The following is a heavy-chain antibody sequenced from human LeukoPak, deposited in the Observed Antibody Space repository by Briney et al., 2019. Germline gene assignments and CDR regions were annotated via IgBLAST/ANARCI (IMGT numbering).Heavy chain of an antibody. D-gene: IGHD4-17*01. CDR3: ASQSTPVTIFDY. CDR2: IKQDGSEK. V-gene: IGHV3-7*01. J-gene: IGHJ4*02. CDR1: GFTFSSYW. Sequence: GGSLRLSCAASGFTFSSYWMSWGRQAPGKGLEWVANIKQDGSEKYYVDSVKGRFIISRDNAKNSLYLQMNSLRAEDTAVYYCASQSTPVTIFDYWGQGTLVTVSS.